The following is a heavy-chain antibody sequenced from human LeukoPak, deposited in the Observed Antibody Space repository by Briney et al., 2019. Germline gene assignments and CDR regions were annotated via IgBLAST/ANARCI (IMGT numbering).Heavy chain of an antibody. V-gene: IGHV3-33*08. D-gene: IGHD3-3*01. Sequence: GGSLRLSCAASGFTFDDYAMHWVRQAPGKGLEWVTVIWYDGSNKYYADSVKGRFTISRDNSKNTLSLEMNSLRAEDTAVYYCARDRGARFLDYWGQGTLVTVSS. CDR2: IWYDGSNK. J-gene: IGHJ4*02. CDR3: ARDRGARFLDY. CDR1: GFTFDDYA.